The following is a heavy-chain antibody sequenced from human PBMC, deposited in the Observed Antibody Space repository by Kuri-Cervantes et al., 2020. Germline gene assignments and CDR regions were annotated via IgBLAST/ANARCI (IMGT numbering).Heavy chain of an antibody. CDR3: ARGIFNGYCSSTSCYPPPNNWFDP. V-gene: IGHV4-31*03. D-gene: IGHD2-2*03. J-gene: IGHJ5*02. Sequence: SETLSLTCTVSGGSISSGGYYWSWIHQHPGKGLEWIGYIYYSGSTYYNPSLKSRVTISVDTSKNQFSLKLSSVTAADTAVYYCARGIFNGYCSSTSCYPPPNNWFDPWGQGTLVTVSS. CDR1: GGSISSGGYY. CDR2: IYYSGST.